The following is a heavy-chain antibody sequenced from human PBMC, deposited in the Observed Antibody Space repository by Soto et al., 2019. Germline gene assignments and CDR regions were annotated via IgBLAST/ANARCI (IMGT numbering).Heavy chain of an antibody. CDR3: AHRRGTYCSGGSCYSGWFDP. CDR2: IYYSGTT. Sequence: LSLTCAVSGGSISGYYWNWVRQPPGKGLEWIGHIYYSGTTTYNPSLKSRIIISIDTSTNQFSLKLSSVTAGDTAIYYCAHRRGTYCSGGSCYSGWFDPWGQGTLVTVSS. V-gene: IGHV4-59*01. CDR1: GGSISGYY. J-gene: IGHJ5*02. D-gene: IGHD2-15*01.